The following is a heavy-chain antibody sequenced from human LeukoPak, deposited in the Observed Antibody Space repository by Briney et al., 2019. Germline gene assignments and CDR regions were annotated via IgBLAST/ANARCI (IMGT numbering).Heavy chain of an antibody. V-gene: IGHV4-59*08. Sequence: PSGTLSLTCTVSGGSISSYYWSWIRQPPGKGLEWIGYIYYSGSTNYNPSLKSRVTISVDTSKNQFSLKLSSVTAADTAVYYCARRLGSGSRNDAFDIWGQGTMVTVSS. CDR3: ARRLGSGSRNDAFDI. CDR2: IYYSGST. CDR1: GGSISSYY. J-gene: IGHJ3*02. D-gene: IGHD3-10*01.